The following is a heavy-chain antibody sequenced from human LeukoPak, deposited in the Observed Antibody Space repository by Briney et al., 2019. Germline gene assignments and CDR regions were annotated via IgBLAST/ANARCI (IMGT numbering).Heavy chain of an antibody. V-gene: IGHV3-21*01. Sequence: GGCLRLSCAASGFTFSSYSMNWVRQDPGKGLEWVSSISSSSSYIYYADSVKGRFTISRDNAKNSLYLQMNSLRAEDTAVYYCARGPPAYGSGSYSSVYWGQGTLVTVSS. CDR2: ISSSSSYI. CDR1: GFTFSSYS. D-gene: IGHD3-10*01. J-gene: IGHJ4*02. CDR3: ARGPPAYGSGSYSSVY.